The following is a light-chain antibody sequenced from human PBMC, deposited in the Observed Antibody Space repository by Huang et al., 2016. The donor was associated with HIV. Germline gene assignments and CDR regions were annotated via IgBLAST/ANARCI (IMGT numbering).Light chain of an antibody. Sequence: EILMTPSPATLSVSLGERATLSCRASQSISSNLTWYQQKPGQAPRLLIYGASTRATGISARFSGSGAGTEFTLTLSSLQSEDFAVYHCQQYNNRYTFGQGTKLEIK. CDR3: QQYNNRYT. J-gene: IGKJ2*01. CDR1: QSISSN. CDR2: GAS. V-gene: IGKV3-15*01.